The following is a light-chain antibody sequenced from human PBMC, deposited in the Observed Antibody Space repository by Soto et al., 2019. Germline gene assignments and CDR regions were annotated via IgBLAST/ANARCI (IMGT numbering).Light chain of an antibody. Sequence: QSALTQPASVSGSPGQSITISCTGTSSDVGGYNYVSWYQHHPGKAPKLLIYEVTNRPSGVSHRFSGSKSDNKASLTISGVQADDEADYYCCSRRSSSTLYVCGTGTKLTVL. J-gene: IGLJ1*01. V-gene: IGLV2-14*01. CDR2: EVT. CDR1: SSDVGGYNY. CDR3: CSRRSSSTLYV.